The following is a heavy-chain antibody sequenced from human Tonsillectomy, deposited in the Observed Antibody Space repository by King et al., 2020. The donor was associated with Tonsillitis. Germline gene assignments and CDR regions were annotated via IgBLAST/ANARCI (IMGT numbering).Heavy chain of an antibody. CDR3: VRDPYRGYGDH. CDR2: IKQDGSEK. Sequence: VQLVESGGGLVQPGGSLRLSCAASGFIFSNYWMSWFRQAPGKGLEWVANIKQDGSEKYYVDSVKGRFTISRDNAKNSLYLQMNSLRAEDTAVYYCVRDPYRGYGDHWGQGTLVTVSS. V-gene: IGHV3-7*01. D-gene: IGHD5-12*01. J-gene: IGHJ5*02. CDR1: GFIFSNYW.